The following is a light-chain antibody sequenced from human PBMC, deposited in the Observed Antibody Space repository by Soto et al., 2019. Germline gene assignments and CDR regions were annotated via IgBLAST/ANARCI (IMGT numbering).Light chain of an antibody. V-gene: IGKV3-20*01. CDR1: QSVSSSY. CDR2: GAS. CDR3: QQYNAWWT. Sequence: EILLTQSPGTLSLSPGERATLSCRASQSVSSSYLAWYQQKPGQAPRLLGYGASSRAAGIPDRFSGSGSGTDFILIITRQPSEAFVAYYCQQYNAWWTFGGGTKVDIK. J-gene: IGKJ4*02.